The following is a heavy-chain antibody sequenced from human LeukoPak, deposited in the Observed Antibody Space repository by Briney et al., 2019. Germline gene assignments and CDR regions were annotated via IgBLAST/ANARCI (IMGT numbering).Heavy chain of an antibody. CDR3: ARDRGYFY. D-gene: IGHD5-18*01. CDR1: GFTFSSYW. CDR2: IDQDGSEK. J-gene: IGHJ4*02. Sequence: GGALRLSCAASGFTFSSYWMSWVRQVPGKGLEWVANIDQDGSEKYYVDSVKGRFTNSRDNAKNSLYLQMNSLRAEDTAVYYCARDRGYFYWGQGTLVTVSS. V-gene: IGHV3-7*01.